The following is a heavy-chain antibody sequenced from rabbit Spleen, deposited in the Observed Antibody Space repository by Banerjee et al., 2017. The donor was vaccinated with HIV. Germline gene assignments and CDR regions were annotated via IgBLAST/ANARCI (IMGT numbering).Heavy chain of an antibody. Sequence: QEQLEESGGGLVQPEGSLTLTCTASGFSFSSGYDIVWVRQAPGKGLEWIGYIYSSIHYTYYANWAKGRFTISKTSSTTVTLQMTSLTAADTATYFCARDGAGGSYFALWGPGTLVTVS. CDR1: GFSFSSGYD. V-gene: IGHV1S45*01. CDR3: ARDGAGGSYFAL. CDR2: IYSSIHYT. J-gene: IGHJ4*01. D-gene: IGHD8-1*01.